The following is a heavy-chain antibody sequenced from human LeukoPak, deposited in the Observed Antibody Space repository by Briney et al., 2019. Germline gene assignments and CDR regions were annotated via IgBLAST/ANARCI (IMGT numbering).Heavy chain of an antibody. V-gene: IGHV4-4*07. J-gene: IGHJ4*02. CDR2: IYTSGST. CDR1: GGSISSYY. CDR3: AREIPYYDSSGYYFDY. Sequence: SETLSLTCTVSGGSISSYYWSWIRQPAGKGLEWIGRIYTSGSTNYNPSLKGRVTMSVDTSKNQFSLKLSSVTAADTAVYYCAREIPYYDSSGYYFDYWGQGTLVTVSS. D-gene: IGHD3-22*01.